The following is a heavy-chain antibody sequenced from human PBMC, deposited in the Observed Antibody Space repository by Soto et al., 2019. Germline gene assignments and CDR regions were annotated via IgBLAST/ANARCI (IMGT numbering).Heavy chain of an antibody. CDR1: GGSISSGDYY. CDR2: IYYSGST. D-gene: IGHD6-13*01. Sequence: PSETLSLTCTVSGGSISSGDYYWSWIRQPPGKGLEWIGYIYYSGSTYYNPSLKSRVTISVDTSKNQFSLKLSSVTAADTAVYYCARLKPLAAAGEYYFDYWGQRTLVTVSS. V-gene: IGHV4-30-4*01. J-gene: IGHJ4*02. CDR3: ARLKPLAAAGEYYFDY.